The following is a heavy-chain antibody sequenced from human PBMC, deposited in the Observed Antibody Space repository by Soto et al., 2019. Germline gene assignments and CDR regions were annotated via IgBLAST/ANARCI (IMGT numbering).Heavy chain of an antibody. CDR2: INPSGGST. J-gene: IGHJ5*02. D-gene: IGHD1-26*01. V-gene: IGHV1-46*01. CDR1: GYTFTSYY. CDR3: ARSGSWGWFDP. Sequence: ASVKVSCKTSGYTFTSYYMHWVRQAPGQGLEWMGIINPSGGSTSYAQKLQGRVTMTTDTSTSTAYMELRSLRSDDTAVYYCARSGSWGWFDPWGQGTLVTV.